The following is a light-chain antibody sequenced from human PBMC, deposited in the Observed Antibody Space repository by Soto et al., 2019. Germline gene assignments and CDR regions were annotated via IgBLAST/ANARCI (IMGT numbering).Light chain of an antibody. CDR3: SSYTSSSTPCV. CDR2: EVT. Sequence: QSALTQPASVSGSPGQSITFSCTGTSSDIGGFNYVSWYRQHPGKAPKLMIYEVTNRPSGVSNRFSGSKSGNTASLTISGLQAEDEADYYCSSYTSSSTPCVFGTGTKVTAL. V-gene: IGLV2-14*01. J-gene: IGLJ1*01. CDR1: SSDIGGFNY.